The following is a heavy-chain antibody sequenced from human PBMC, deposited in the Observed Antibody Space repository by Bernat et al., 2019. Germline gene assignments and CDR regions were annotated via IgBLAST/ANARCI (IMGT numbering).Heavy chain of an antibody. D-gene: IGHD6-13*01. CDR3: ARDDYRPWEAAGISSGDYYYYGMDV. J-gene: IGHJ6*02. CDR1: GFTFSSYS. Sequence: EVQLVESGGGLVQPGGSLRLSCAASGFTFSSYSMNWVRQAPGKGLEWVSYISSSSSTIYYADSVKGRFTISRDNAKNSLYLQMNSLRDEDTAVYYCARDDYRPWEAAGISSGDYYYYGMDVWGQGTTVTVSS. V-gene: IGHV3-48*02. CDR2: ISSSSSTI.